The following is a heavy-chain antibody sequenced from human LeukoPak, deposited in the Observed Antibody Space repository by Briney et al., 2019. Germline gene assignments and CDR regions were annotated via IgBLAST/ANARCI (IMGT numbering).Heavy chain of an antibody. CDR2: SDPEDGER. J-gene: IGHJ4*02. CDR1: GKTLSDLS. V-gene: IGHV1-24*01. D-gene: IGHD3-22*01. Sequence: EASVKVSCKVSGKTLSDLSIHWLRQPPGKGLEWLGGSDPEDGERIYAQMFQGRATMTTDASTSTAYMVLSSLRSDDTAIYFCARGELGDRSGFAHFDSWGQGTLVTVSS. CDR3: ARGELGDRSGFAHFDS.